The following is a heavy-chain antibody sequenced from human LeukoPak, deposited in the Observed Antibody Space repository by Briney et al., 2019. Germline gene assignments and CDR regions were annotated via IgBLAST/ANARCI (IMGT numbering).Heavy chain of an antibody. D-gene: IGHD2-8*01. J-gene: IGHJ6*02. CDR1: GFTFSSYG. Sequence: GRSLGLSCAASGFTFSSYGMHWVRQAPGKGLEWVAVISYDGSNKYYADSVKGRFTISRDNSKNTLYLQMNSLRAEDTAVYYCSRSGYCTNGVCYINYYGMDVWGQGTTVTVSS. V-gene: IGHV3-30*03. CDR2: ISYDGSNK. CDR3: SRSGYCTNGVCYINYYGMDV.